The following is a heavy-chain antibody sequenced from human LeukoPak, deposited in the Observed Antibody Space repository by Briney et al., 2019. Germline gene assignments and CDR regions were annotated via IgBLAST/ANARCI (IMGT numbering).Heavy chain of an antibody. CDR3: AGGGVVAATYYFDY. CDR2: IIPIFGTA. Sequence: SVKVSCKASGGTFSSYAISWVRQAPGQGLEWMGGIIPIFGTANYAQKFQGRVTITADESTSTAYMELSSLRSEDTAVYYCAGGGVVAATYYFDYWGQGTLVTVSS. D-gene: IGHD2-15*01. J-gene: IGHJ4*02. V-gene: IGHV1-69*13. CDR1: GGTFSSYA.